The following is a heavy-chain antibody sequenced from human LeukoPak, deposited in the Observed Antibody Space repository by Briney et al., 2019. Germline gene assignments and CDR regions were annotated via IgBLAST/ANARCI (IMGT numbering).Heavy chain of an antibody. CDR3: AREPFPTLRFLEWLFSL. J-gene: IGHJ4*02. V-gene: IGHV1-2*02. CDR2: INPNSGGT. Sequence: ASVTVSCKASGYTFTGYYMHWVRQAPGQGLEWMGWINPNSGGTNYAQKFQGRVTMTRDTSISTAYMELSRLRSDDTAVYYCAREPFPTLRFLEWLFSLWGQGTLVTVSS. D-gene: IGHD3-3*01. CDR1: GYTFTGYY.